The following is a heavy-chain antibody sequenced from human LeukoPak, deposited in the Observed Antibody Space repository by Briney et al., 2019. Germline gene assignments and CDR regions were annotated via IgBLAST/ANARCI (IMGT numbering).Heavy chain of an antibody. V-gene: IGHV1-69*04. CDR3: ARDPQQLVGSADY. CDR1: GGTFSSYA. Sequence: GASVKVSCKASGGTFSSYAISWVRQAPGQGLEWMGRIIPILGIANYAQKFQGRVTITADKSTSTAYMELSSLRSEDTAVYYCARDPQQLVGSADYWGQGTLVTVPS. CDR2: IIPILGIA. J-gene: IGHJ4*02. D-gene: IGHD6-13*01.